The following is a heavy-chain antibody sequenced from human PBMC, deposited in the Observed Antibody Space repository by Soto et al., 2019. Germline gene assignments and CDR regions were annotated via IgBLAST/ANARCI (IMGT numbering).Heavy chain of an antibody. CDR2: ISGNGGT. CDR1: GFTFSIYA. CDR3: AKDAPGSGWLSDY. Sequence: VGSLRLSCAASGFTFSIYAMSWVRQVPGKGLEWVSTISGNGGTSYADFVRGRFTISRDNSKNTLYLQMNSLRVDDTAMYYCAKDAPGSGWLSDYWGQGTLVTVSS. V-gene: IGHV3-23*01. D-gene: IGHD3-22*01. J-gene: IGHJ4*02.